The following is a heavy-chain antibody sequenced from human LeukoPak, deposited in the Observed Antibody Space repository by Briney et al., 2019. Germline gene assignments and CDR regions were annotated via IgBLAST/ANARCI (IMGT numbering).Heavy chain of an antibody. Sequence: SETLSLTCTVSGGSISSSSYYWGWIRQPPGKGLEWIGSIYYSGSTYYNPSLKSRVTISVDTSKNQFSLKLSSVTAADTAVYYCATRRCSSTSCYRGNHFDYWGQGTLVTVSS. CDR1: GGSISSSSYY. D-gene: IGHD2-2*02. V-gene: IGHV4-39*01. CDR2: IYYSGST. J-gene: IGHJ4*02. CDR3: ATRRCSSTSCYRGNHFDY.